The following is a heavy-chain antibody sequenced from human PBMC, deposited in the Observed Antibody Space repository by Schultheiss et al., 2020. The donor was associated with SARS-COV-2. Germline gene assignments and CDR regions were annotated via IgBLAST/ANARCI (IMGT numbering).Heavy chain of an antibody. CDR1: GGSFSGYY. D-gene: IGHD6-13*01. J-gene: IGHJ1*01. CDR3: ASLVLYSSSWHAEYFQH. Sequence: SQTLSLTCAVYGGSFSGYYWSWIRQPPGKGLEWIGEINHSGSTNYNPSLKSRVTISVDTSKNQFSLKLSSVTAEDTAVYYCASLVLYSSSWHAEYFQHWGQGTLVTVSS. CDR2: INHSGST. V-gene: IGHV4-34*01.